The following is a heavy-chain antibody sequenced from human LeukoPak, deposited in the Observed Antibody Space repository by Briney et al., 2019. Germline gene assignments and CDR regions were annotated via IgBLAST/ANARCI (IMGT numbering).Heavy chain of an antibody. CDR2: IKQDGSEN. D-gene: IGHD3-3*01. CDR1: GFTFSSYW. J-gene: IGHJ4*02. CDR3: ARDLDFWSGYSFDY. V-gene: IGHV3-7*01. Sequence: GGSLRLSCAASGFTFSSYWMSWVRQAPGKGLEWVANIKQDGSENYYVDSVKGRFTISRDNAKNSLYLQMNSLRAEDTAVYYCARDLDFWSGYSFDYWGQGTLVTVSS.